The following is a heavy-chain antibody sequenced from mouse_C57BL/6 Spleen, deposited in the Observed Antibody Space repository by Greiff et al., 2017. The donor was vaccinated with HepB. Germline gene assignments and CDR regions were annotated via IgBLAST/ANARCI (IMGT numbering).Heavy chain of an antibody. CDR1: GYTFTDYE. V-gene: IGHV1-15*01. CDR3: TRQTAQAPYYYAMDY. D-gene: IGHD3-2*02. CDR2: IDPETGGT. Sequence: VKLMESGAELVRPGASVTLSCKASGYTFTDYEMHWVKQTPVHGLEWIGAIDPETGGTAYNQKFKGKAILTADKSSSTAYMELRSLTSEDSAVYYCTRQTAQAPYYYAMDYWGQGTSVTVSS. J-gene: IGHJ4*01.